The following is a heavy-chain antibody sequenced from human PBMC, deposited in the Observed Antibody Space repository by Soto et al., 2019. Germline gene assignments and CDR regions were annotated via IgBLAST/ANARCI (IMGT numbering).Heavy chain of an antibody. Sequence: QAQLVQSGAEVKEPGASVKVSCKASGYSFTTSGITWVRQPPGQGLEGMGWISTYNGKTNYAQKVQDRVNLTTDTSTSTANMELRSLRSDDTAVYYFARRLYGDYDYWGQGTLVTVSS. V-gene: IGHV1-18*01. CDR2: ISTYNGKT. CDR3: ARRLYGDYDY. J-gene: IGHJ4*02. CDR1: GYSFTTSG. D-gene: IGHD4-17*01.